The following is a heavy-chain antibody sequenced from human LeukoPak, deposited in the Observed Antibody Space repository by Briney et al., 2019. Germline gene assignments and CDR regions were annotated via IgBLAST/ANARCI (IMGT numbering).Heavy chain of an antibody. J-gene: IGHJ4*02. CDR1: GFTFSSYS. CDR2: ISSSSSYI. CDR3: NCEIWGSYGYRFDY. D-gene: IGHD3-16*01. V-gene: IGHV3-21*01. Sequence: PGGSLRLSCAASGFTFSSYSMNWVRQAPGKGLEWVSSISSSSSYIYYADSVKGRFTISRDNSKNTLYLQMNSLRAEDTAVYYCNCEIWGSYGYRFDYWGQGTLVTVSS.